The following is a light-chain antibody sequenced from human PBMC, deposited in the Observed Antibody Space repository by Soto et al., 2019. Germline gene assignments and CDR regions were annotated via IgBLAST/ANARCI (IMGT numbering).Light chain of an antibody. Sequence: EIMMTQSPATLSVSPGERATLSCRASQSVSSNLAWYQQKPGQAPRLLIYGASTRATGIPARFSGSGSGTEFTLTISSLHSEDFAVYYCQHRRTFGQGTKLEIK. V-gene: IGKV3-15*01. CDR2: GAS. J-gene: IGKJ2*01. CDR1: QSVSSN. CDR3: QHRRT.